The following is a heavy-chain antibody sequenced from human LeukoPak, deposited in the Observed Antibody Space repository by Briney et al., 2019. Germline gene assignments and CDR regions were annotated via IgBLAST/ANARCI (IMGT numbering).Heavy chain of an antibody. Sequence: SETLSLTCTVSGGSISSGGYYWSWIRQHPGKGLEWIGYIYYSGSTYYNPSLKSRVTIPVDTSKNQFSLKLSSVTAADTAVYYCARNHYDYVWGSYRYGHFDYWGQGTLVTVSS. D-gene: IGHD3-16*02. V-gene: IGHV4-31*03. CDR2: IYYSGST. J-gene: IGHJ4*02. CDR3: ARNHYDYVWGSYRYGHFDY. CDR1: GGSISSGGYY.